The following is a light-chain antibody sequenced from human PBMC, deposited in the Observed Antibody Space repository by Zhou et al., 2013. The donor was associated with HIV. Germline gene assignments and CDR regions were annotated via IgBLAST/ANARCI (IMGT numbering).Light chain of an antibody. V-gene: IGKV1-33*01. CDR3: QQYDNLPLT. J-gene: IGKJ4*01. Sequence: DIQMTQSPSSLSASVGDRVTITCRASQSISNYLNWYQQKPGKAPKLLIFGASTLQSGVPSRFSGSGSGTDFTFTIGSLQPEDVATYFCQQYDNLPLTFGGGSKVEIK. CDR2: GAS. CDR1: QSISNY.